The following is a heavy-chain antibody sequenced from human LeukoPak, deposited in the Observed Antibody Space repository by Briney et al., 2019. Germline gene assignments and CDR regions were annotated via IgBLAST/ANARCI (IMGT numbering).Heavy chain of an antibody. V-gene: IGHV3-53*01. Sequence: GGSLRLSCTVSGFTVSTNSMSWVRQAPGKGLEWVSFIYGDNTHYSDSVKGRFTISRDNSKNTLYLQMNSLRAEDTAVYYCARRAGAYSHPYDYWGQGTLVTVSS. D-gene: IGHD4/OR15-4a*01. CDR3: ARRAGAYSHPYDY. CDR2: IYGDNT. CDR1: GFTVSTNS. J-gene: IGHJ4*02.